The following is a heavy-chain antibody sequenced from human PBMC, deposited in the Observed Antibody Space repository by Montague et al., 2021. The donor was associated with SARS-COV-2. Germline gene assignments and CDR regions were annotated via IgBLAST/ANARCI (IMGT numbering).Heavy chain of an antibody. CDR3: ARASLIKARIAVAGTTVY. Sequence: SLRLSCAASGFTFNNYAMHWVRQAPGKGLERVAIISYDGSNKYYADSVKGRFAISRDNSKNTLYLQMNSLRAEDTAVYYCARASLIKARIAVAGTTVYWGQGTLVTISS. CDR2: ISYDGSNK. CDR1: GFTFNNYA. D-gene: IGHD6-19*01. J-gene: IGHJ4*02. V-gene: IGHV3-30*09.